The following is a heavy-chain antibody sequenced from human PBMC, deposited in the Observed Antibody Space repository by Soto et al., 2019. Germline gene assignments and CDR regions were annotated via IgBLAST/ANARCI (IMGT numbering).Heavy chain of an antibody. CDR2: INAGNGNT. CDR3: ARKGYCSGGSCSYYYYGMDV. D-gene: IGHD2-15*01. Sequence: GASVKVSCKASGYTFTSYAMHWVRQAPGQRLEWMGWINAGNGNTKYSQKFQGRVTITADESTSTAYMELSSLRSEDTAVYYCARKGYCSGGSCSYYYYGMDVWGQGTTVTVSS. V-gene: IGHV1-3*01. CDR1: GYTFTSYA. J-gene: IGHJ6*02.